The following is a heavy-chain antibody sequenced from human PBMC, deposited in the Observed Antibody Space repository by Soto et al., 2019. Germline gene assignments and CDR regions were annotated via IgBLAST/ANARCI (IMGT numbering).Heavy chain of an antibody. Sequence: QLVQSGAEVKKPGASVKVSCKASGYTFTNYGISWVRQAPGQGLEWMGWITTYIGITNCAQKLQARVTMTTETSTSTVDMELRSLRSDDTAVYYCSRFSNGAVDYGGQGTQVTVSS. J-gene: IGHJ4*02. CDR2: ITTYIGIT. V-gene: IGHV1-18*04. CDR1: GYTFTNYG. D-gene: IGHD2-8*01. CDR3: SRFSNGAVDY.